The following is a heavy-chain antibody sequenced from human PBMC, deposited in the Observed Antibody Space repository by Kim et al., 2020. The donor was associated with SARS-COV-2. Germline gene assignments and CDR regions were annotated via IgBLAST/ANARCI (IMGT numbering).Heavy chain of an antibody. CDR3: ASGYSSGWYDFDY. Sequence: GESLKISCKGSGYSFTSYWISWVRQMPGKGLEWMGRIDPSDSYTNYSPSFQGHVTISADKSISTAYLQWSSLKASDTAMYYCASGYSSGWYDFDYWGQGTLVTVSS. CDR2: IDPSDSYT. D-gene: IGHD6-19*01. V-gene: IGHV5-10-1*01. J-gene: IGHJ4*02. CDR1: GYSFTSYW.